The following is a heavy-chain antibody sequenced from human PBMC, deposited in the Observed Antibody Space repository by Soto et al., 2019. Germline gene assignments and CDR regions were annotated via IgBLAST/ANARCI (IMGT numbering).Heavy chain of an antibody. CDR1: GFTFSSYG. CDR2: ISYDGSNK. CDR3: AKDQRYDFWSGYYPYYYYYYGMDV. D-gene: IGHD3-3*01. V-gene: IGHV3-30*18. J-gene: IGHJ6*02. Sequence: ESGGGVVQPGRSLRLSCAASGFTFSSYGMHWVRQAPGKGLEWVAVISYDGSNKYYADSVKGRFTISRDNSKNTLSLQMNSLRADDTAVYYCAKDQRYDFWSGYYPYYYYYYGMDVWGQGTTVTVSS.